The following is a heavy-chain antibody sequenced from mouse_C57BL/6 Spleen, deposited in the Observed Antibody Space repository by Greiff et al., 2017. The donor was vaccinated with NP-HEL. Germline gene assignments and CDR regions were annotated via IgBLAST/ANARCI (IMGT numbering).Heavy chain of an antibody. D-gene: IGHD2-1*01. V-gene: IGHV6-3*01. Sequence: EVKLQESGGGLVQPGGSMKLSCVASGFTFSNYWMNWVRQSPEKGLEWVAQIRLKSDNYATHYAESVKGRFTISRDDSKSSVYLQMNNLRAEDTGIYYCTHLLYRSFAYWGQGTLVTVSA. CDR1: GFTFSNYW. J-gene: IGHJ3*01. CDR3: THLLYRSFAY. CDR2: IRLKSDNYAT.